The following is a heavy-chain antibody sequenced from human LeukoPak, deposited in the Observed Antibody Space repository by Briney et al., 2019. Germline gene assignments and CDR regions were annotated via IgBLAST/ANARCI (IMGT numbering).Heavy chain of an antibody. V-gene: IGHV4-59*01. J-gene: IGHJ4*02. CDR2: IYYSGST. CDR3: ATGIDGYTR. Sequence: SETLSLTCTVSGGSTSSYYWSWIRQPPGKGLEWIGYIYYSGSTNYNPSLKSRVTISVDTSKNQFSLKLSSVTAADTAVYYCATGIDGYTRWGQGTLVTVSS. CDR1: GGSTSSYY. D-gene: IGHD5-24*01.